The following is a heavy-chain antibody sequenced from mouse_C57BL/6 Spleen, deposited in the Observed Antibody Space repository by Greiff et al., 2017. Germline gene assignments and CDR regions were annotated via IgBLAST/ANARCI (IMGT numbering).Heavy chain of an antibody. CDR2: IYPGDGDT. CDR1: GYAFSSYW. CDR3: ARYSYGSVYYYAMDY. Sequence: QVQLQQSGGELVKPGASVKISCKASGYAFSSYWMNWVKQRPGKGLEWIGQIYPGDGDTNYNGKFKGKATLTADKSSSTAYMQLSSLTSEDSAVYFCARYSYGSVYYYAMDYWGQGTSVTVSS. J-gene: IGHJ4*01. D-gene: IGHD1-1*01. V-gene: IGHV1-80*01.